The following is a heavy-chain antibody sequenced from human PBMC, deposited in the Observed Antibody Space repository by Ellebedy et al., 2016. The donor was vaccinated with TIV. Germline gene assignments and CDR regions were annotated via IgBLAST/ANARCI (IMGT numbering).Heavy chain of an antibody. D-gene: IGHD4-23*01. V-gene: IGHV3-33*06. J-gene: IGHJ4*02. CDR2: IWYDGSNK. Sequence: GGSLRLXXAASGFTFSSYGMHWVRQAPGKGLEWVAVIWYDGSNKYYADSVKGRFTISRDNSKNTLYLQMNSLRAEGTAVYYCAKDETTVVKWDFDYWGQGTLVTVSS. CDR1: GFTFSSYG. CDR3: AKDETTVVKWDFDY.